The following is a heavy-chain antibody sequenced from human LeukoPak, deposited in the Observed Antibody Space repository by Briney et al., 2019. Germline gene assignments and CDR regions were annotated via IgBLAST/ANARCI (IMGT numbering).Heavy chain of an antibody. V-gene: IGHV3-33*01. D-gene: IGHD2-15*01. CDR3: ARGGYCSGGSCSYYYYYGMDV. J-gene: IGHJ6*02. CDR2: IWYDGSNK. Sequence: GGSLRLSCAVSGCTFSSYGMHWVRQAPGKGLEWVAVIWYDGSNKYYADSVKGRFTISRDNSKNTLYLQMNSLRAEDTAVYYCARGGYCSGGSCSYYYYYGMDVWGQGTTVTVSS. CDR1: GCTFSSYG.